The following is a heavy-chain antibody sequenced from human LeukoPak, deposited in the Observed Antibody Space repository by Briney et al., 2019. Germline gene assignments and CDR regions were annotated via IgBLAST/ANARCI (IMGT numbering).Heavy chain of an antibody. D-gene: IGHD1-7*01. CDR3: AKGELQTRGAFDI. CDR1: GFTFDDYA. J-gene: IGHJ3*02. V-gene: IGHV3-9*01. Sequence: PGGSLRPSCAASGFTFDDYAMHWVRQAPGKGLEWVSGISWNSGSIGYADSVKGRFTISRDNAKNSLYLQMNSLRAEDTALYYCAKGELQTRGAFDIWGQGTMVTVSS. CDR2: ISWNSGSI.